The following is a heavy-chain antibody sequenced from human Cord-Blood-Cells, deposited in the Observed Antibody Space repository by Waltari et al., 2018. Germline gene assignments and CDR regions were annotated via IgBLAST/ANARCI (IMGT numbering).Heavy chain of an antibody. V-gene: IGHV1-69*01. Sequence: QAPGQGLEWMGGIIPIFGTANYAQKFQGRVTITADESTSIAYMELSSLRSEDTAVYYCARDKARYCSSTSCYFSGGMDVWGQGTTVTVSS. CDR2: IIPIFGTA. D-gene: IGHD2-2*01. CDR3: ARDKARYCSSTSCYFSGGMDV. J-gene: IGHJ6*02.